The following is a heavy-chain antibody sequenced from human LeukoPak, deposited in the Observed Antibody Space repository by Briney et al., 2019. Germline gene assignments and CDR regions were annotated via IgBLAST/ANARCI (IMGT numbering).Heavy chain of an antibody. CDR2: INPKSGYT. D-gene: IGHD2-15*01. Sequence: GASVKVSCKASGYTFTTLDIKWVRQATGQGLEWMGWINPKSGYTGYAQKFQGRVTITRDTSISTAYMELSSLRSEDTAVYYCARVDGSPDYWGQGTLVTVSS. V-gene: IGHV1-8*03. CDR3: ARVDGSPDY. CDR1: GYTFTTLD. J-gene: IGHJ4*02.